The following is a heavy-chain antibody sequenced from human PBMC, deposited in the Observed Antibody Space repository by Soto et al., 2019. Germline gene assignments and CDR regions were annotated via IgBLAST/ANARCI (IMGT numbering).Heavy chain of an antibody. CDR1: GDSVSSNSAA. CDR2: TYYRSKWYN. D-gene: IGHD3-22*01. CDR3: ARAITMIVVVITWPDAFDI. V-gene: IGHV6-1*01. J-gene: IGHJ3*02. Sequence: SQTLSLTCAISGDSVSSNSAAWNWIRQSPSRGLEWLGRTYYRSKWYNAYAVSVKSRITINPDTSKNQISLQLNSVTPEDTAVYYCARAITMIVVVITWPDAFDIWGQGTMVTVSS.